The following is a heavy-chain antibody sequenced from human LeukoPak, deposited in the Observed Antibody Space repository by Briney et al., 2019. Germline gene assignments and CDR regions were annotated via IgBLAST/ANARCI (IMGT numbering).Heavy chain of an antibody. CDR1: GGSISSYY. V-gene: IGHV4-59*01. D-gene: IGHD6-19*01. CDR2: IYYSGST. Sequence: SETLSLTCTVSGGSISSYYWSWIRQPPGKGLEWIGYIYYSGSTNYNPSLKSRVTISVDTSKNQFSLKLSSVTAADTAVHYCARAIAVADFDYWGQGTLVTVSS. J-gene: IGHJ4*02. CDR3: ARAIAVADFDY.